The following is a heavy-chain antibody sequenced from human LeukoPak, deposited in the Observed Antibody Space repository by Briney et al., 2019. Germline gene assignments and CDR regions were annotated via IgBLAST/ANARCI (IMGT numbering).Heavy chain of an antibody. CDR1: GGTFSSYA. CDR2: IIPIFGTA. CDR3: AYSSMVATAFDY. V-gene: IGHV1-69*05. Sequence: ASVKVSCKASGGTFSSYAISWVRQAPGQGLEWMGGIIPIFGTANYAQKFQGRVTITTDESTSTAYMELSSLRSEDTAVYYCAYSSMVATAFDYWGQGTLVTVSS. D-gene: IGHD5-12*01. J-gene: IGHJ4*02.